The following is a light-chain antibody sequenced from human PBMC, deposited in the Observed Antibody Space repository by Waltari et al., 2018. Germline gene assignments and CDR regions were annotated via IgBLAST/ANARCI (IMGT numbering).Light chain of an antibody. CDR1: GSVIGSYNL. J-gene: IGLJ2*01. V-gene: IGLV2-23*01. CDR3: CSFEGRTSFVV. Sequence: QSALTQPASVSGSPGRSITISCTGTGSVIGSYNLVSWYQHHPGKAPKLIIYEATKRPSGVSTRFSGSKSGNAASLTISGLQADDEADYYCCSFEGRTSFVVFGGGTKLTVL. CDR2: EAT.